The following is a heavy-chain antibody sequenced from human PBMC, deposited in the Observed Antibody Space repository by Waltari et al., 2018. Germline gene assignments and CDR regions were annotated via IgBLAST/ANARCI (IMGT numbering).Heavy chain of an antibody. CDR2: IIPIFGIP. Sequence: VQLVQSGAEVRTPGSSVKVSCKASGGAVGGYGLHGVRLVPGQRLEWLGVIIPIFGIPDYSQKFQDRLTITADESTSTAYMELSSLTSEDTAIYFCATHKLGISQHYYHMGAWGKGTTVTISS. CDR3: ATHKLGISQHYYHMGA. CDR1: GGAVGGYG. J-gene: IGHJ6*03. D-gene: IGHD7-27*01. V-gene: IGHV1-69*12.